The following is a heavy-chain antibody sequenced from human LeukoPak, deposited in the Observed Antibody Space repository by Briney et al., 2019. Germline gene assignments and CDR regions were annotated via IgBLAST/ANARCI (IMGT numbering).Heavy chain of an antibody. J-gene: IGHJ4*02. D-gene: IGHD2-15*01. Sequence: GGSLRLSCAASGFTFSSYGMHWVRQAPGKGLEWVAFIRYDGSNKYYADSVKGRFTISRDNSKNTLYLQMNSLRAEDTAVYYCARGRRYCSGGSCYLFDYWGQGTLVTVSS. CDR3: ARGRRYCSGGSCYLFDY. V-gene: IGHV3-30*02. CDR1: GFTFSSYG. CDR2: IRYDGSNK.